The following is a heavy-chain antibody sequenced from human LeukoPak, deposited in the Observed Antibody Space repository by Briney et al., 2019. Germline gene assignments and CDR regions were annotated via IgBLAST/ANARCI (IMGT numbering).Heavy chain of an antibody. CDR2: IYHSGST. Sequence: SETLSLTCTVSGYSVSTGYYWGWIRQPPGKGLEWIGTIYHSGSTYYNPSLKSRFTISIDTSKNQFSLKLSSVTAADTAVYYCARVSFNGRNDYWGQGTLVTVSS. CDR3: ARVSFNGRNDY. CDR1: GYSVSTGYY. J-gene: IGHJ4*02. V-gene: IGHV4-38-2*02.